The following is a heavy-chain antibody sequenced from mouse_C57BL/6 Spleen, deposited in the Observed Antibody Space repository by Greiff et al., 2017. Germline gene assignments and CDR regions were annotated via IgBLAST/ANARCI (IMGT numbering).Heavy chain of an antibody. D-gene: IGHD1-1*01. CDR3: ARSYYYGSSYGYFDV. CDR1: GYAFSSYW. V-gene: IGHV1-80*01. J-gene: IGHJ1*03. CDR2: IYPGDGAT. Sequence: VQLQQSGAELVKPGASVKISCKASGYAFSSYWMNWVKQRPGKGLEWIGQIYPGDGATNYNGKFKGKATLAADKSSSPAYMELSSLTSEDSAVYVCARSYYYGSSYGYFDVGGTGTTVTVSS.